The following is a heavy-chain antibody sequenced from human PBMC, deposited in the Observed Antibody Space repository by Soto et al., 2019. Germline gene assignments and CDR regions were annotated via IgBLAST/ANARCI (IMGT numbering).Heavy chain of an antibody. CDR3: ASSDSSGYFQVPLI. D-gene: IGHD3-22*01. CDR1: GYTFPSYA. CDR2: INAGNGNT. Sequence: ASVKVSCKASGYTFPSYAMHWVRQAPGQRLEWMGWINAGNGNTKYSQKFQGRVTITRDTSASTAYMELSSLRSEDTAVYYCASSDSSGYFQVPLIWGQGTMVTVSS. J-gene: IGHJ3*02. V-gene: IGHV1-3*01.